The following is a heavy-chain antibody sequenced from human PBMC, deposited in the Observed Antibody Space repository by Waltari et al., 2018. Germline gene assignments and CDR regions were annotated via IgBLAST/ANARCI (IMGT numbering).Heavy chain of an antibody. Sequence: EVQLVESGGGLVQPGGSLRLSCAASGFTFSEFWMSWVRQAPGKGLEWVANIKQDGSDKYYVESVKGRFTISRDNANNLLFLQMNSLRVDDTALYYCSSMDFWGKGTTDIVSS. J-gene: IGHJ6*03. V-gene: IGHV3-7*01. CDR3: SSMDF. CDR1: GFTFSEFW. CDR2: IKQDGSDK.